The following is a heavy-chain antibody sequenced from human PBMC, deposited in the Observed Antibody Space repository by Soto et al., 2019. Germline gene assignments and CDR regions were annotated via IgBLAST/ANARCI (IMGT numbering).Heavy chain of an antibody. D-gene: IGHD2-8*01. CDR2: ISGSGGST. CDR1: GFTFSSYA. V-gene: IGHV3-23*01. CDR3: AKARCTTSNCYVPDY. Sequence: GGSLRLSCAASGFTFSSYAMSWVRPAPGKGLEWVSAISGSGGSTYYADSVQGRFTISRDNPKKTLYLQMNSLRAEDTAVYYCAKARCTTSNCYVPDYWGQGTLVTVSS. J-gene: IGHJ4*02.